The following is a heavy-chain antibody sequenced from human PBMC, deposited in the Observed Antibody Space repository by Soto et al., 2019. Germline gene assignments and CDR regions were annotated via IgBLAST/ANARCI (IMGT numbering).Heavy chain of an antibody. J-gene: IGHJ4*02. V-gene: IGHV1-18*01. CDR1: GYTFTSYG. Sequence: ASVKVSCKASGYTFTSYGISWVRQAPGQGLEWMGWISAYNGNTNYAQKLQGRVTMTTDTSTSTAYMELRSLRSDDTAVYYCASSIAVAGYFDYWGQAPLVTVSS. CDR2: ISAYNGNT. D-gene: IGHD6-19*01. CDR3: ASSIAVAGYFDY.